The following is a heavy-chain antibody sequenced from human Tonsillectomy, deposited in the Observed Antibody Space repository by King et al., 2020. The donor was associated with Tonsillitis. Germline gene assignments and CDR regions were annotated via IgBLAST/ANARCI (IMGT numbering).Heavy chain of an antibody. CDR2: IIPMFGTP. D-gene: IGHD3-9*01. V-gene: IGHV1-69*06. J-gene: IGHJ6*03. CDR1: GDTFNNYG. Sequence: QLVQSGAEVKKPGSSVKVSCKASGDTFNNYGISWVRQAPGQGLEWMGGIIPMFGTPNYAQKFQGRFTITADKSTTTAYVEVNSLRSEDTAIYYCARFPQYDILTGHYTNYYYMDVWGKGTTVTVSS. CDR3: ARFPQYDILTGHYTNYYYMDV.